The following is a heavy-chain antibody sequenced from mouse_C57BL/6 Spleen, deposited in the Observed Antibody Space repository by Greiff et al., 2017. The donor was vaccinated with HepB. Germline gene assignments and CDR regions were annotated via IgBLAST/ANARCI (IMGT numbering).Heavy chain of an antibody. J-gene: IGHJ4*01. CDR3: ARRGYAMDY. CDR1: GYAFSSSW. Sequence: QVQLQQSGPELVKPGASVKISCKASGYAFSSSWMNWVKQRPGKGLEWIGRIYPGDGDTNYNGKFKGKATLTADKSSSTAYMQLSSLTSEDSAVYFCARRGYAMDYWGQGTSVTVSS. V-gene: IGHV1-82*01. CDR2: IYPGDGDT.